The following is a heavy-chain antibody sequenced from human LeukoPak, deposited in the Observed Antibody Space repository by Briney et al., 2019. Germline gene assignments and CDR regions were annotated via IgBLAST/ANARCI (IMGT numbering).Heavy chain of an antibody. D-gene: IGHD6-19*01. CDR2: IYYSGST. J-gene: IGHJ1*01. CDR1: GSSISSSSYY. Sequence: SETRSLTCTVSGSSISSSSYYWGWIRQPPGKGLEWIGSIYYSGSTYYNPSLKSRVTISVDTSKNQFSLKLSSVTAADTAVYYCARLASSGWSRAKYFQHWGQGTLVTVSS. V-gene: IGHV4-39*01. CDR3: ARLASSGWSRAKYFQH.